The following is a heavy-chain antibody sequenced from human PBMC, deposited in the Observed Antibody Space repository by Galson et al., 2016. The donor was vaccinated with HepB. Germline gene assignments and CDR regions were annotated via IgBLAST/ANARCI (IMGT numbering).Heavy chain of an antibody. CDR2: INPHSGDT. CDR3: AGAFGVVVAYYYPMDV. D-gene: IGHD3-3*01. Sequence: SVKVSCKASGHSYKSFFLHWVRQAPGKSLEWMGCINPHSGDTKYSQKFQGRVTITRDTSASAAYLEVTALRSDDTARYFCAGAFGVVVAYYYPMDVWCPGTTVTVSS. J-gene: IGHJ6*02. CDR1: GHSYKSFF. V-gene: IGHV1-3*01.